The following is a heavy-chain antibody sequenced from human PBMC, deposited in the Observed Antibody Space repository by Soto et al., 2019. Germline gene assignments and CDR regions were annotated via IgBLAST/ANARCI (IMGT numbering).Heavy chain of an antibody. V-gene: IGHV3-23*01. D-gene: IGHD2-2*01. CDR3: AKGNVQPVIVVPAAMPLDY. Sequence: GGSLRLSCAASGFTFSSYAMSWVRQAPGKGLEWVSAISGSGGYTQYADSVKGRFTISRDNSKNTLYLQMNSLRAEDTAVYYCAKGNVQPVIVVPAAMPLDYWGQGTLVTVSS. J-gene: IGHJ4*02. CDR2: ISGSGGYT. CDR1: GFTFSSYA.